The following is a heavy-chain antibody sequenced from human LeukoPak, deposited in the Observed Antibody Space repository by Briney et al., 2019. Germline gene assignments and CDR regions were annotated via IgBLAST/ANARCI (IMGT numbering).Heavy chain of an antibody. CDR1: GFTVSTNY. Sequence: GGSLRLSCAVSGFTVSTNYMSWVRQAPGKGLEWVSVIYSGSSTYYADSVKGRFTISRDNSKNTLYRQMNSLRAEDTAVYYCARDGEWLRSWGAYYFDYWGQGTLVTVSS. CDR3: ARDGEWLRSWGAYYFDY. J-gene: IGHJ4*02. V-gene: IGHV3-53*01. D-gene: IGHD5-12*01. CDR2: IYSGSST.